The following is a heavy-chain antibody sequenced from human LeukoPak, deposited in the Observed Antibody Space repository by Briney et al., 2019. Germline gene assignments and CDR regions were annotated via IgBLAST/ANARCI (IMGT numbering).Heavy chain of an antibody. Sequence: PGRSLRLSCAASGFIFSSYGMHWVRQAPGKGLEWVAVISYDGSNKYYADSVKGRFTISRDNSKNTLYLQMNSLRAEDTAVYYCAKDGHYYDSSGYSAEFGYWGQGTLVTVSS. J-gene: IGHJ4*02. CDR1: GFIFSSYG. CDR3: AKDGHYYDSSGYSAEFGY. CDR2: ISYDGSNK. D-gene: IGHD3-22*01. V-gene: IGHV3-30*18.